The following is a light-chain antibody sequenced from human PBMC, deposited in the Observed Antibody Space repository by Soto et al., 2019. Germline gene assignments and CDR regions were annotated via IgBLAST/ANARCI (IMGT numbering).Light chain of an antibody. J-gene: IGLJ3*02. V-gene: IGLV2-14*03. CDR3: YSYTSSSTRV. CDR1: SSDVGGYNY. Sequence: QSALTQPASVSGSPGQSITISCTGTSSDVGGYNYVSWYQQHPGKAPKLMIYDVNIRPSGISGRFSGSKSGNTASLIISGLQAEDEADYYCYSYTSSSTRVFGGGTKVTVL. CDR2: DVN.